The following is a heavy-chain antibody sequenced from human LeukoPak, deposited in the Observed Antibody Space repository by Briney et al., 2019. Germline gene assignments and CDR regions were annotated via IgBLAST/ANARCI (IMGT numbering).Heavy chain of an antibody. CDR1: GFTFSNYG. D-gene: IGHD2-15*01. Sequence: PGRSLILSCATSGFTFSNYGMHWVRQAPGKGLEWVAVISSDETNIRYGDSVRGRFTVSRDNAKNTVYLQMNSLGADDTAVYYCAKDPYRVVFATGNYLDPWGQGTLVTVSS. V-gene: IGHV3-30*18. CDR3: AKDPYRVVFATGNYLDP. J-gene: IGHJ5*02. CDR2: ISSDETNI.